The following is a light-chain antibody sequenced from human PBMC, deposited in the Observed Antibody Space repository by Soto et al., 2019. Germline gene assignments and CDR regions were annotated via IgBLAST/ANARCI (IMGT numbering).Light chain of an antibody. J-gene: IGKJ1*01. V-gene: IGKV3D-15*01. Sequence: VMTQSKATLSVSPGERATLSCRASQSVSSNLAWYQQKPGQAPRLLIYGASSRATGIPDRFSGSGSETDFTLTISSLQPEDFATYSCQQSYSTTWTFGQGTKVDI. CDR2: GAS. CDR1: QSVSSN. CDR3: QQSYSTTWT.